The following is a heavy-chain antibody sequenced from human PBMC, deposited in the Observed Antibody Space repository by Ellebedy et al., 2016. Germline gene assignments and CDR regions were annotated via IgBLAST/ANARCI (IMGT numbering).Heavy chain of an antibody. J-gene: IGHJ4*02. CDR2: INHSGST. D-gene: IGHD4-11*01. Sequence: SETLSLXXAVYGGSFSGYYWSWIRQPPGKGLEWIGEINHSGSTNYNPSLKSRVTISVDTSKNQFSLKLSSVTAADTAVYYCARSRYESYSNYEMDYWGQGTLVTVSS. CDR3: ARSRYESYSNYEMDY. V-gene: IGHV4-34*01. CDR1: GGSFSGYY.